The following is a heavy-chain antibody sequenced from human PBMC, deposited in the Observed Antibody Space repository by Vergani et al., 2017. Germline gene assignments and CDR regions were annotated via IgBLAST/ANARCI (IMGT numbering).Heavy chain of an antibody. V-gene: IGHV1-2*02. CDR3: ASSPYSSSWYGYYYYYMDV. J-gene: IGHJ6*03. D-gene: IGHD6-13*01. CDR1: GYTFTGYY. Sequence: QVQLVQSGAEVKKPGASVKVSCKASGYTFTGYYMHWVRQAPGQGLEWMGWINPNSGGTNYAQKFQGRVTMTRDTSISPAYMELSRLRSDDTAVYYCASSPYSSSWYGYYYYYMDVGGKGTTVTVSS. CDR2: INPNSGGT.